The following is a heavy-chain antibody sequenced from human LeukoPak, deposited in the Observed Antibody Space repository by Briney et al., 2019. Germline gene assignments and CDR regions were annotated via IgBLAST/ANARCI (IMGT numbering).Heavy chain of an antibody. CDR2: IWYDGSNK. D-gene: IGHD2-2*01. CDR3: ARDSLVVDY. J-gene: IGHJ4*02. Sequence: GGSLRLSCAASGFTLNSYSMNWVRQAPGKGLEWVAVIWYDGSNKYYADSVKGRFTISRDNSKNMLYLQMNSLRAEDTAVYYCARDSLVVDYWGQGTLVTVSS. CDR1: GFTLNSYS. V-gene: IGHV3-33*08.